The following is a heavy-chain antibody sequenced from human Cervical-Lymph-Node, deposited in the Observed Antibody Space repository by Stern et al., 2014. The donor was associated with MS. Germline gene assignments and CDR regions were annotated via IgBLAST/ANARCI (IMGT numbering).Heavy chain of an antibody. V-gene: IGHV3-33*01. D-gene: IGHD5-24*01. J-gene: IGHJ4*02. Sequence: VQLAESGGCVVQPGTSLRLSCAASGFTFHNYGMHWVRQAPGKGLEWVAIAWYDGSTAYYTNSVKGRFTISRDNSKNTLSLQMNSLTAEDTAVYYCARGHIPYAYNYLFDYWGQGTLVTVSS. CDR1: GFTFHNYG. CDR2: AWYDGSTA. CDR3: ARGHIPYAYNYLFDY.